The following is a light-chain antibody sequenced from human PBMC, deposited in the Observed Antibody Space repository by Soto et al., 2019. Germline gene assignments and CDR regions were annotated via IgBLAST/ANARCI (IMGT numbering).Light chain of an antibody. Sequence: DIQMTQSPSSLSASIGDRVSITCRASQGISNYLAWYQQKPGKVPKLLIYVASTLQSGVPSRFSGSGSGTDFTLTISSLQPEDVATYYCQKHNGAPFTFGPGTKVDIK. J-gene: IGKJ3*01. CDR3: QKHNGAPFT. V-gene: IGKV1-27*01. CDR1: QGISNY. CDR2: VAS.